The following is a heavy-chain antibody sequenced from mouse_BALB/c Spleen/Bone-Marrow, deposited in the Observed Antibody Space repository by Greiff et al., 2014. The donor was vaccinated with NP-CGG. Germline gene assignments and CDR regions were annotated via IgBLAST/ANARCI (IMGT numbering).Heavy chain of an antibody. Sequence: VKLVESGAELVRPGASVKLSCKASGYTFTSYWMHWVKLRPGRGFEWIGEINPSNGDTNYNEKFKRKATLTVDKSSSTVYMQLSSLTSEDSAVYYCTNYGYDWGQGTTLTVSS. D-gene: IGHD1-2*01. CDR2: INPSNGDT. CDR3: TNYGYD. J-gene: IGHJ2*01. CDR1: GYTFTSYW. V-gene: IGHV1S16*01.